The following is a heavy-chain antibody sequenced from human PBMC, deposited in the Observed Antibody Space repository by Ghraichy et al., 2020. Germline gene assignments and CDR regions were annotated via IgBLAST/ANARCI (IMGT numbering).Heavy chain of an antibody. CDR2: ISGSGDST. CDR3: AKGGGSLSYYYGMDV. J-gene: IGHJ6*02. V-gene: IGHV3-23*01. Sequence: GGSLRLSCAASGFTFSRYAMSWVRQAPGKGLEWVSVISGSGDSTYYADSVKGRFTISRDNSKNTLYLKVNSLRAEDTAVYYCAKGGGSLSYYYGMDVWGHGTTVTVSS. CDR1: GFTFSRYA. D-gene: IGHD3-3*01.